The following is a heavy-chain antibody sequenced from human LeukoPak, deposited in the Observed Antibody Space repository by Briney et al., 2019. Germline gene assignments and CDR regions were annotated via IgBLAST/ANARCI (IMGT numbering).Heavy chain of an antibody. CDR2: FDPEDGET. CDR3: ATSAPTIFGVVIKLGVDYYYGMDV. V-gene: IGHV1-24*01. J-gene: IGHJ6*02. Sequence: ASVKVSCKVSGYTRTELSMHWVRQAPGKGLEGMGGFDPEDGETIYAQKFQGRVTMTEDTSTDTAYMELSSLRSEDTAVYYCATSAPTIFGVVIKLGVDYYYGMDVWGQGTTVTVSS. D-gene: IGHD3-3*01. CDR1: GYTRTELS.